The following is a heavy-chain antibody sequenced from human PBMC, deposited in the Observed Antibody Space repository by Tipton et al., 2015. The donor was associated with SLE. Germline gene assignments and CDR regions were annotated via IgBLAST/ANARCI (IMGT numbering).Heavy chain of an antibody. V-gene: IGHV4-61*08. J-gene: IGHJ4*02. CDR1: GGSISSGDYY. CDR3: AREGKVGATYGAYFDY. Sequence: TLSLTCTVSGGSISSGDYYWSWIRQPPGKGLEWIGYIYYSGSTNYNPSLKSRVTISVDTSKNQFSLKLSSVTAADTAVYYCAREGKVGATYGAYFDYWGQGTLVTVSS. D-gene: IGHD1-26*01. CDR2: IYYSGST.